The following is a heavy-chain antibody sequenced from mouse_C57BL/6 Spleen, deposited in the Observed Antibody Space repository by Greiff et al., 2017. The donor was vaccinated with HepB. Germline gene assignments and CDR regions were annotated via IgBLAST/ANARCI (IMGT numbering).Heavy chain of an antibody. CDR2: INPSTGGT. J-gene: IGHJ2*01. V-gene: IGHV1-42*01. D-gene: IGHD2-2*01. Sequence: VHVKQSGPELVKPGASVKISCKASGYSFTGYYMNWVKQSPEKSLEWIGEINPSTGGTTYNQKFKAKATLTVDKSSSTAYMQLKSLTSEDSAVYYCARGGYDEKDYFDYWGQGTTLTVSS. CDR1: GYSFTGYY. CDR3: ARGGYDEKDYFDY.